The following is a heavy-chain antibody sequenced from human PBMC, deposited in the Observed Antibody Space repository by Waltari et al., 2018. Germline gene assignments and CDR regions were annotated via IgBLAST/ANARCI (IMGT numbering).Heavy chain of an antibody. J-gene: IGHJ4*02. CDR1: GFTFSSSW. CDR2: ISTDGSNI. Sequence: EVQLMESGGGLVQPGGSLRLSCAASGFTFSSSWLHWVRQAPGEGIVWFSGISTDGSNIRDADSVKGRFTISRDNAKNTVYLQMNSLRAEDTAVYYCARGSGYYYFDYWGQGTLITVSS. V-gene: IGHV3-74*01. D-gene: IGHD5-18*01. CDR3: ARGSGYYYFDY.